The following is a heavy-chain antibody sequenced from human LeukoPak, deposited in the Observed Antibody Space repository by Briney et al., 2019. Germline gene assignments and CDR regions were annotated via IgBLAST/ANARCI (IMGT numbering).Heavy chain of an antibody. V-gene: IGHV4-61*02. CDR2: IYTSGST. Sequence: SETLSLTCTVSGGSISSGSYYWSWLRQPAGKRLEWNGRIYTSGSTNYNPSLKSRVTISVDTSKNQFSLKLSSVTAADTAVYYCARARGYSYGYDWFDPWGQGTLVTVSS. CDR3: ARARGYSYGYDWFDP. D-gene: IGHD5-18*01. J-gene: IGHJ5*02. CDR1: GGSISSGSYY.